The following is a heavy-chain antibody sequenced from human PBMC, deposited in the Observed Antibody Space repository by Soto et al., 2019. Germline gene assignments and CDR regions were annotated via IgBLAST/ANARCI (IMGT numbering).Heavy chain of an antibody. CDR2: IWYDGSNK. Sequence: QVQLVESGGGVVQPGRSLRLSCAASGFTFSSYGMHWVRQAPGKGLEWVAVIWYDGSNKYYADSVKGRFTISRDNSKNTLYLQLNSLRAEDTAVYYCARADFTYYDFWSGPYWGQGILVTVSS. V-gene: IGHV3-33*01. J-gene: IGHJ4*02. CDR3: ARADFTYYDFWSGPY. CDR1: GFTFSSYG. D-gene: IGHD3-3*01.